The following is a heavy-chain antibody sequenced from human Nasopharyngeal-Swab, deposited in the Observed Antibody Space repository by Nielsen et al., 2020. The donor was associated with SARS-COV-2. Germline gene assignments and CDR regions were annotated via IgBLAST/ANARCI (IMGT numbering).Heavy chain of an antibody. J-gene: IGHJ5*02. Sequence: GESLKISCVASGFTFSSYAMSWVRQAPGRGLEWVSAISGSGGSTYYADSVKGRFTISRDNSKNTLDLQMNSLRAEDTAVYYCAKDGGIAVAGWFDPWGQGTLVTVSS. CDR2: ISGSGGST. CDR3: AKDGGIAVAGWFDP. D-gene: IGHD6-19*01. CDR1: GFTFSSYA. V-gene: IGHV3-23*01.